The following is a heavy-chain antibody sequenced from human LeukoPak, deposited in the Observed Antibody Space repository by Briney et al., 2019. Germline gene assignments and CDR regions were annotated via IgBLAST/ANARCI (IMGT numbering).Heavy chain of an antibody. CDR2: ISSSGGTI. CDR3: ARGNYGDYARSSFDY. J-gene: IGHJ4*02. V-gene: IGHV3-48*03. CDR1: GFTFSSYQ. D-gene: IGHD4-17*01. Sequence: GGSLRLSCVASGFTFSSYQMNWVRQAPGKGLEWVSYISSSGGTIYYADSVKGRFTISRDNAKNSLYLQMNSLRAEDTAVYYCARGNYGDYARSSFDYWGQGTLVTVSS.